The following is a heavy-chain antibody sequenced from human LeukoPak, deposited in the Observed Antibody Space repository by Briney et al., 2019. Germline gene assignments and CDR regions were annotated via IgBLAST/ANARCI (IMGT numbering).Heavy chain of an antibody. CDR2: INHSGST. J-gene: IGHJ4*02. Sequence: SETLSLTCAVYGGSFSGYYWSWIRQPPGKGLEWIGEINHSGSTNYNPSLKSRVTISVDTSKNQFSLKLSSVTAADTAVYYCARDGRTGWYFDYWGQGTLVTVSS. CDR1: GGSFSGYY. D-gene: IGHD6-19*01. CDR3: ARDGRTGWYFDY. V-gene: IGHV4-34*01.